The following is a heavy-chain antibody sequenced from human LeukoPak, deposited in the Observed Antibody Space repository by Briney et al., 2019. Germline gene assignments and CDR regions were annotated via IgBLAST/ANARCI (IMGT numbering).Heavy chain of an antibody. Sequence: SETLSLTCTVSGASISPHYWTWIRQAPGRGLEWIGYVYYNGLTSYNASLRSRLILSVDTARNQVSLKLTSVTAADTAVYYCARGRGWPPGGNSYFDYWGQGTLVTVSS. CDR3: ARGRGWPPGGNSYFDY. J-gene: IGHJ4*02. CDR2: VYYNGLT. V-gene: IGHV4-59*11. D-gene: IGHD4-23*01. CDR1: GASISPHY.